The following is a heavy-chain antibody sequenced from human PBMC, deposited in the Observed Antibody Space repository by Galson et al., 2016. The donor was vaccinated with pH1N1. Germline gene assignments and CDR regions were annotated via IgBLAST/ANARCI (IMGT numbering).Heavy chain of an antibody. CDR1: GFTFSNYW. D-gene: IGHD3-16*02. J-gene: IGHJ4*02. CDR3: ARAIGSRSAY. CDR2: IKEDGSET. V-gene: IGHV3-7*01. Sequence: SLRLSCAASGFTFSNYWMHWVRQVPGKGLEWVANIKEDGSETYYVDSVRGRFTNSRDNAKNSLYLQMNSLRDEDTSLYYCARAIGSRSAYWGQGTLVTVSS.